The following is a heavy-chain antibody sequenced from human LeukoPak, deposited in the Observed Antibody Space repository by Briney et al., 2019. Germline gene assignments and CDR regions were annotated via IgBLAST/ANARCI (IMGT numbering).Heavy chain of an antibody. Sequence: SETLSLTCTVSGVSISSYYWSWIRQPPGKGLEWIGYIYYSGSTNYNPSLKSRVTISVDTSKNQFSLKLSPVTAADTAVYYCARTQYCSGGSCYYSGEDYYMDVWGKGTTVTVSS. D-gene: IGHD2-15*01. J-gene: IGHJ6*03. V-gene: IGHV4-59*01. CDR2: IYYSGST. CDR1: GVSISSYY. CDR3: ARTQYCSGGSCYYSGEDYYMDV.